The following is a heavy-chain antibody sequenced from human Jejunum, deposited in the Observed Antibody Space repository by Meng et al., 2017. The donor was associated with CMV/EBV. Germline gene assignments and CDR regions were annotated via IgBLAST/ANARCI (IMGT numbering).Heavy chain of an antibody. J-gene: IGHJ4*02. Sequence: ISSYYWSWIRQPPGKGLEWVSSIGPTGRDTFYTDSVKGRFTISRDNSKNMVYLQMNSLGAEDTALYYCAKDLGGYCSSTTCYLDDWGQGTLVTVSS. CDR2: IGPTGRDT. CDR3: AKDLGGYCSSTTCYLDD. CDR1: ISSYY. D-gene: IGHD2-2*01. V-gene: IGHV3-23*01.